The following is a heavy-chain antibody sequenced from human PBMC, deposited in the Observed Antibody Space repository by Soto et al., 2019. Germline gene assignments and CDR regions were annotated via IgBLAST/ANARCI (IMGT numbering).Heavy chain of an antibody. CDR2: IHYTGST. CDR3: ARYDCSGGSCYSVYFDS. V-gene: IGHV4-31*03. D-gene: IGHD2-15*01. Sequence: SETLSLTCTVSGGSISSRVYYWSWIRQHPGKGLEWIGYIHYTGSTYYNPSLKSRVTISVDTSKKQFSLKLSSVTAADTAVYYCARYDCSGGSCYSVYFDSWGQGTLVTVSS. CDR1: GGSISSRVYY. J-gene: IGHJ4*02.